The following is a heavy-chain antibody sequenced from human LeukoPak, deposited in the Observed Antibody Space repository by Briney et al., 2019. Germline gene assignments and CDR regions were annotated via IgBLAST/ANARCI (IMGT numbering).Heavy chain of an antibody. CDR1: GLTFSSSW. CDR3: ARDRGWLQFDY. Sequence: PGGSLRLSCAASGLTFSSSWMTSVRHAPGKGLEWVANIKQDGSDKYYVDSVKGRFTISRDNAKNSLYLQMNSLRGEDTAVYYCARDRGWLQFDYWGQGILVTVSS. CDR2: IKQDGSDK. D-gene: IGHD5-24*01. J-gene: IGHJ4*02. V-gene: IGHV3-7*04.